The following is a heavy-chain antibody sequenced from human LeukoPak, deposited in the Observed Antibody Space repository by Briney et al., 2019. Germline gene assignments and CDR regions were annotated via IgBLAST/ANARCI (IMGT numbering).Heavy chain of an antibody. CDR3: AKVGIAARPSGYYIDV. CDR1: GFTFSSDA. V-gene: IGHV3-23*01. D-gene: IGHD6-6*01. Sequence: GGSLRLSCAASGFTFSSDAMSWVRQAPGKGLEWVSAISGSGGSTYYADSVKGRFTISRDNSKNTLYLQMNSLRAEDTAVYYCAKVGIAARPSGYYIDVWGKGTTVTVSS. J-gene: IGHJ6*03. CDR2: ISGSGGST.